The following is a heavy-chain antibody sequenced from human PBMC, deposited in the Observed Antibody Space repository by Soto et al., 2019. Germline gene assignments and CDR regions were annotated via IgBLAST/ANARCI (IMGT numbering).Heavy chain of an antibody. J-gene: IGHJ6*03. Sequence: GGSLRLSCAASGFTFSSYSMNWVRQAPGKGLEWVSSISSSSSYIYYADSVKGRFTISRDNAKNSLYLQVNSLRAEDTAVYYCALPGWNSNYMDVWGKGTTVTVSS. CDR3: ALPGWNSNYMDV. CDR1: GFTFSSYS. V-gene: IGHV3-21*01. D-gene: IGHD1-7*01. CDR2: ISSSSSYI.